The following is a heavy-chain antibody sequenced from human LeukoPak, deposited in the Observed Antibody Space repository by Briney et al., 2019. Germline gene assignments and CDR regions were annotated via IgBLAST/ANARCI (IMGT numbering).Heavy chain of an antibody. V-gene: IGHV3-23*01. Sequence: GGSLRLSCTASGFTFSTYAMTWVRQAPGKGLEWVTVIGPGGGDIRYADSVEGRFTISRDNSKDTLYLQMNSLRAEDTAVYYCAKRPSDYGDYVSYFDYWGQGTLVTVSS. CDR2: IGPGGGDI. D-gene: IGHD4-17*01. CDR1: GFTFSTYA. J-gene: IGHJ4*02. CDR3: AKRPSDYGDYVSYFDY.